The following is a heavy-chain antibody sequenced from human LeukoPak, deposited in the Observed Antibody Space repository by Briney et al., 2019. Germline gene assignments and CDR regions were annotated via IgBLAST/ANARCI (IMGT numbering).Heavy chain of an antibody. CDR2: ITRSSTSI. D-gene: IGHD4-17*01. V-gene: IGHV3-48*01. CDR3: AKDLIPWTTVTEGNAFDI. CDR1: GFNFSIYS. Sequence: PGGSLRLSCAASGFNFSIYSMNWVRQAPGKGLEWVSYITRSSTSIYYADSVKGRFTISRDNSKNTLYLQMNSLRAEDTAVYYCAKDLIPWTTVTEGNAFDIWGQGTMVTVSS. J-gene: IGHJ3*02.